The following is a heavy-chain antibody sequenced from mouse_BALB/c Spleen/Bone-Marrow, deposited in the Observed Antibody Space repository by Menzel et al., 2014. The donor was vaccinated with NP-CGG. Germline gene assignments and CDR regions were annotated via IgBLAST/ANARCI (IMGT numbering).Heavy chain of an antibody. V-gene: IGHV1-5*01. Sequence: EVQLQQSGTVLARPGASVKISCKASGYTFTRYWMHWVQQRPGQGLEWIGAIYPGNGDTTYNQHFKGKAKLTAVTSTNTAFMEIGSLTNEDSAVYYCTNYFSSSDAMDYWGQGTSVTVSS. D-gene: IGHD1-1*01. CDR3: TNYFSSSDAMDY. J-gene: IGHJ4*01. CDR2: IYPGNGDT. CDR1: GYTFTRYW.